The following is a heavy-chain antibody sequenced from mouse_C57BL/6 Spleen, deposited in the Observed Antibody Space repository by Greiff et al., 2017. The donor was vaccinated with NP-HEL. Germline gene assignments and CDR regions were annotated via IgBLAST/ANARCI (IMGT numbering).Heavy chain of an antibody. CDR2: INPSSGYT. J-gene: IGHJ4*01. D-gene: IGHD1-1*01. CDR3: ARGIYYYGSSYDGYAMDY. Sequence: VQLQQSGAELAKPGASVKLSCKASGYTFTSYWMHWVKQRPGQGLEWIGYINPSSGYTKYNQKFKDKATLTADKSSRTAYMQLSSLTYEDSAVYYCARGIYYYGSSYDGYAMDYWGQGTSVTVSS. CDR1: GYTFTSYW. V-gene: IGHV1-7*01.